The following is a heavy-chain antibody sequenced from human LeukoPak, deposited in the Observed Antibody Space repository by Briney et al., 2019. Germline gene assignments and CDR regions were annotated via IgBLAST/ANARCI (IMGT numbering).Heavy chain of an antibody. D-gene: IGHD5-12*01. CDR2: ISSSSSTI. J-gene: IGHJ4*02. Sequence: GGSLRLSCAASGFTFSSYSMNWVRQAPGKGLEWVSYISSSSSTIYYADSVKGRFTISRDNAKNSLYLQMNSLRAEDTAVYYCARAYSDYDRLFDYWGQGTLVTVSS. V-gene: IGHV3-48*01. CDR3: ARAYSDYDRLFDY. CDR1: GFTFSSYS.